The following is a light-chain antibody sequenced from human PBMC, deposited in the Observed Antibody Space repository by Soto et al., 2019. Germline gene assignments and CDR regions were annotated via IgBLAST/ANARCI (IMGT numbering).Light chain of an antibody. J-gene: IGKJ1*01. CDR2: GAS. CDR3: QPYNNWPPAWT. CDR1: QSVSSN. Sequence: IVMTQSPATLSVSPGERATLSCRASQSVSSNLAWYQQQPGQAPRLLIYGASTRATGIPARFSGSGSGTEFTLTISSLHSEDFAVYYCQPYNNWPPAWTFGQGTKVEIK. V-gene: IGKV3-15*01.